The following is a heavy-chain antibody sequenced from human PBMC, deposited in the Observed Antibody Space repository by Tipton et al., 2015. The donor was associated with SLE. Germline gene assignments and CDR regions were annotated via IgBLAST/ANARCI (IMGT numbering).Heavy chain of an antibody. J-gene: IGHJ6*02. CDR3: ARHNSLENYAMDV. CDR2: IYYGGST. V-gene: IGHV4-39*07. CDR1: GGSISSSSYY. Sequence: TLSLTCTVSGGSISSSSYYWGWIRQPPGKGLEWIGIIYYGGSTYYNPSLKSRVTISVDTSKNQFSLKLSSVTAADTAVYYCARHNSLENYAMDVWGQGTTVTVSS. D-gene: IGHD1-1*01.